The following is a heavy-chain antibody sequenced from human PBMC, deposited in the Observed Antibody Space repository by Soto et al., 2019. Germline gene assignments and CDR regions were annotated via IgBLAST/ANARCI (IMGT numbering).Heavy chain of an antibody. CDR2: TYYRSKWYN. D-gene: IGHD6-13*01. CDR3: AREEIAAAYNWFDP. CDR1: GDSVSSNSAT. Sequence: SQTLSLTCAISGDSVSSNSATWNWIRQSPSRGLEWLGRTYYRSKWYNDYAVSVKSRVTINPDTSKNQFSLQLNSVTPEVTAVYYCAREEIAAAYNWFDPWGQGTLVTVSS. J-gene: IGHJ5*02. V-gene: IGHV6-1*01.